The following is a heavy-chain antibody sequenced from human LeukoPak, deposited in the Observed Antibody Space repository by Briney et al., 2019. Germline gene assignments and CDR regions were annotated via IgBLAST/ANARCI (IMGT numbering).Heavy chain of an antibody. J-gene: IGHJ6*02. D-gene: IGHD2-2*01. CDR2: IYSDGST. CDR3: AGVVPAAYYYYGMDV. CDR1: GFTVSTNY. V-gene: IGHV3-66*01. Sequence: GGSLRLSCAASGFTVSTNYMNWVRQAPGKGLEWVSLIYSDGSTYYADSVKGRFTISRDNSKNTLYLQMNSLRAEDTAVYYCAGVVPAAYYYYGMDVWGQGTTVTVSS.